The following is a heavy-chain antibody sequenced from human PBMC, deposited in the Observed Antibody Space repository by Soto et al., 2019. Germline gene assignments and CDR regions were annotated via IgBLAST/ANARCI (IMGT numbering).Heavy chain of an antibody. CDR2: IGSAGDT. Sequence: PGGSLRLSCAASGFTFSNYDMIWVRQATGKGLEWVSAIGSAGDTYYSGSVKGRFAISRENAKNSLYLQMNSVTPGDTAVYYCARGGYASGYFHYAMDVWGQGTTVTVS. CDR3: ARGGYASGYFHYAMDV. D-gene: IGHD6-19*01. CDR1: GFTFSNYD. V-gene: IGHV3-13*01. J-gene: IGHJ6*02.